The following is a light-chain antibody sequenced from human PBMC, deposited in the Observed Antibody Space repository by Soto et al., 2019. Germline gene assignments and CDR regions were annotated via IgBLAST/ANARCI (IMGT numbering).Light chain of an antibody. CDR1: HSVGSN. CDR2: GAS. J-gene: IGKJ4*01. CDR3: QQYKQWPVA. V-gene: IGKV3-15*01. Sequence: VMMQSPTTLSVSPGERATLSCRASHSVGSNLAWYQQNLGQAPRLLIYGASTRATGVPARFSGSGSATQFTLTISSLQSEDFGFYYCQQYKQWPVAFGGGTKVEIK.